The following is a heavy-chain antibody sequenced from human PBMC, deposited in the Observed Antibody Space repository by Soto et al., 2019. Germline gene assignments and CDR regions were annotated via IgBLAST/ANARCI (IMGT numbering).Heavy chain of an antibody. J-gene: IGHJ4*02. D-gene: IGHD2-15*01. CDR2: ISAYNGNT. CDR1: GYTFTSYG. Sequence: ASVKVSCKASGYTFTSYGISWVRQAPGQGLEWMGWISAYNGNTNYAQKFQGRVTITADKSTNTAYMELSSLRFEDTAVYYCASHRTGSDGSCYRYFFDAWGQGSLVNVSS. V-gene: IGHV1-18*01. CDR3: ASHRTGSDGSCYRYFFDA.